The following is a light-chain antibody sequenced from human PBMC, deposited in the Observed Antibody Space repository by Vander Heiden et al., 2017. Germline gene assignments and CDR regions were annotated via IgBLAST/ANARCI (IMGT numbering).Light chain of an antibody. V-gene: IGLV2-8*01. J-gene: IGLJ2*01. CDR2: EVF. CDR3: SSDAGSNNWI. CDR1: SSDVGAYRD. Sequence: QSALTQSASASGSPGQSVTISCTGTSSDVGAYRDVSWYQQHPGKAPNLLIHEVFKRPSGAPDRFSGSKSGNTASLTVAGLQADDEADYYCSSDAGSNNWIFGGGTKVTVL.